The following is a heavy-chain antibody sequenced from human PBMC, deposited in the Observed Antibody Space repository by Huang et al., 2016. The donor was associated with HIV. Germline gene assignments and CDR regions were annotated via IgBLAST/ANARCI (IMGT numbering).Heavy chain of an antibody. V-gene: IGHV1-3*01. Sequence: QVQLVLSGAEVKKPGASVKVSCKASGYSFTTYALHWVRQAPGHRLEWMGWINPGNGNTNYSQKCQGRVTITRDTSASTVYMEVSSLTFEDTAVYYCAREFVIFGAPLWPAYWGQGTLISVSS. CDR2: INPGNGNT. CDR3: AREFVIFGAPLWPAY. CDR1: GYSFTTYA. J-gene: IGHJ4*02. D-gene: IGHD2-21*01.